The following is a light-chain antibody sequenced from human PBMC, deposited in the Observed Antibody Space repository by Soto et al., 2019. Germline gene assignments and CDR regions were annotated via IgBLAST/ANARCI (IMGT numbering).Light chain of an antibody. CDR3: QQAHSFPIT. J-gene: IGKJ5*01. V-gene: IGKV1-12*01. CDR1: QDISYW. CDR2: AAS. Sequence: DIPMTQSPSSVSASVGERVTITCRASQDISYWLAWYQQQSGKAPKLLIYAASSLQRGVPSRFSGSGSGTHFTLTISNLQPEDFATYYCQQAHSFPITFGQGTRLEMK.